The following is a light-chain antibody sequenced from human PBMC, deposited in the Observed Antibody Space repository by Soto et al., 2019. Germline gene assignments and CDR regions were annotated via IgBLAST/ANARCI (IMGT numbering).Light chain of an antibody. Sequence: AIQMTQSPSSLSASVGDRVTITCRASQGIRNDLGWYQQRPGKAPNLLIYAASSLQSGVPSRFSGSGSGTDFTLTIRSLQPEDFGTYYCRQDYNYPLTFGQGTKVEIK. CDR2: AAS. CDR3: RQDYNYPLT. CDR1: QGIRND. V-gene: IGKV1-6*01. J-gene: IGKJ1*01.